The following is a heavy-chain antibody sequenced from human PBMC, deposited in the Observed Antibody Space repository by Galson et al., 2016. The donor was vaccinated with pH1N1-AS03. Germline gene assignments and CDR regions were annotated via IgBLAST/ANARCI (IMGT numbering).Heavy chain of an antibody. D-gene: IGHD3-3*01. Sequence: SLRLSCAASGITFSGYWMPWVRQAPGQGLEWVANIKQDGSEKYSVDSVQGRFTITRDKAKNSLYLQMNSLRAEDTAVYYCARGKDFWSGYPDDAFDIWGQGTMVTVSS. V-gene: IGHV3-7*03. CDR1: GITFSGYW. CDR2: IKQDGSEK. J-gene: IGHJ3*02. CDR3: ARGKDFWSGYPDDAFDI.